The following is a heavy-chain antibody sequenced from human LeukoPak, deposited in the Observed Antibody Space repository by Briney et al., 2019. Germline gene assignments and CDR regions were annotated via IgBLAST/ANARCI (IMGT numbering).Heavy chain of an antibody. CDR2: INPNSGGT. J-gene: IGHJ4*02. V-gene: IGHV1-2*02. CDR3: ARDPLGVYYYGSGSYGYFDY. Sequence: ASVKVSSKASGYTFTGYYMHWVRQAPGQGLEWMGWINPNSGGTNYAQKFQGRVTMTRDTSISTAYMELSRLRSDDTAVYYCARDPLGVYYYGSGSYGYFDYWGQGTLVTVSS. D-gene: IGHD3-10*01. CDR1: GYTFTGYY.